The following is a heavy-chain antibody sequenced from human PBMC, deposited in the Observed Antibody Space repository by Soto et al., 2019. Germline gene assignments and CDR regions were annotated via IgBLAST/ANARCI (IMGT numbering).Heavy chain of an antibody. CDR3: VSDRGYGHASVPYS. Sequence: QAQLVESGGGVVQPGRSLRLSCAASGFAFSSYGMHWVRQAPGTGLEWVAVISYDGSLQHYADSVKGQFTSSRDNSKNMVLLQISSLRAEDTAVYYCVSDRGYGHASVPYSWGQGTLVSVSS. J-gene: IGHJ4*02. V-gene: IGHV3-30*03. CDR2: ISYDGSLQ. CDR1: GFAFSSYG. D-gene: IGHD5-18*01.